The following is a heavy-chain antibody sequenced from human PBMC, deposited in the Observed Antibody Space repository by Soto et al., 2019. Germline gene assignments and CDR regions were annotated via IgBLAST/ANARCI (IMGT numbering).Heavy chain of an antibody. CDR2: IYSGGST. V-gene: IGHV3-53*01. J-gene: IGHJ5*02. CDR1: GFTVSSNY. D-gene: IGHD3-10*01. Sequence: EVQLVESGGGLIQPGGSLRLSCGAPGFTVSSNYMSWVRQAPGKGLEWVSIIYSGGSTYYADSVKGRFTMSRDNSKSTLYLQMNSLRAEDTAVNYCARDRGCNTGWFDPWGQGTLVTVSS. CDR3: ARDRGCNTGWFDP.